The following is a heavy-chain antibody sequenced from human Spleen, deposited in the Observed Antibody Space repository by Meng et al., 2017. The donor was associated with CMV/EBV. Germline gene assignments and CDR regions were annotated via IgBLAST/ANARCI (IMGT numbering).Heavy chain of an antibody. Sequence: CCRASGYSFNGYHIHWVRQAPGQAFERMGRIDPRSGVTKYAQKFQGRVTMTRDTSISTAYMELTRLRFDDTALYYCAKSLRFSPMGPWGQGTLVTVSS. V-gene: IGHV1-2*06. CDR1: GYSFNGYH. D-gene: IGHD3-16*02. J-gene: IGHJ5*02. CDR3: AKSLRFSPMGP. CDR2: IDPRSGVT.